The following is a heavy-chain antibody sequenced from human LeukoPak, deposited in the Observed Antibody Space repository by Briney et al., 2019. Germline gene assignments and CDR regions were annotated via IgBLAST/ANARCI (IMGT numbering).Heavy chain of an antibody. V-gene: IGHV3-23*01. J-gene: IGHJ4*02. Sequence: PSETLSLTCAVYGGSFSGYYWSWIRQPPGKGLEWVSAISGSGGSTYYADSVKGRFTISRDNSKNTLYLQMNSLRAEDTAVYYCAKDPYYGSRHYYFDYWGQGTLVTVSS. D-gene: IGHD3-10*01. CDR2: ISGSGGST. CDR3: AKDPYYGSRHYYFDY. CDR1: GGSFSGYY.